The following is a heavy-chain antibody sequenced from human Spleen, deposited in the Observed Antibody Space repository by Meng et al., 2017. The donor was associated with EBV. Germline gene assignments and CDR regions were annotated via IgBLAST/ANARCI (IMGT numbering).Heavy chain of an antibody. D-gene: IGHD6-19*01. CDR1: GFTFSSSG. Sequence: QVEVVESGGGVVQPGRSLRLSCAASGFTFSSSGMHWVRQAPGKGLEWVAVISYDGSKKYADSVKGRFTISRDNSKNTVFLQMDSLRAEDTAVYYCVKRAESDYWGQGTLVTVSS. V-gene: IGHV3-30*18. CDR3: VKRAESDY. CDR2: ISYDGSKK. J-gene: IGHJ4*02.